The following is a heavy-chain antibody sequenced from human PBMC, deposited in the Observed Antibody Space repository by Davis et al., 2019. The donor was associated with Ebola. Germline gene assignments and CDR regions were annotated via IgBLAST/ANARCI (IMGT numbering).Heavy chain of an antibody. CDR2: IYPGDSDT. D-gene: IGHD5-12*01. J-gene: IGHJ4*02. V-gene: IGHV5-51*01. CDR1: GYMFTSYW. Sequence: KVSCKAFGYMFTSYWIGWVRQMPGKGLEWMGIIYPGDSDTRYSPSFQGQVSISADESISTAYLQWSSLKASDTAMYYCARHRPMSLGYRYFDFWGQGTLVTVSS. CDR3: ARHRPMSLGYRYFDF.